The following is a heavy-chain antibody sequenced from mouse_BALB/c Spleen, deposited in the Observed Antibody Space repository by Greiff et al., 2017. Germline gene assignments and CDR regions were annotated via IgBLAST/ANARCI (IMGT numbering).Heavy chain of an antibody. CDR3: SYYGYDGDWYFDV. Sequence: DVHLVESGGGLVQPGGSMKLSCVASGFTFSSYWMSWVRQSPEKGLEWVAEIRLKSDNYATHYAESVKGKFTISRDDSKSRLYLQMNSLRAEDTGIYYCSYYGYDGDWYFDVWGAGTTVTVSS. CDR1: GFTFSSYW. D-gene: IGHD2-14*01. CDR2: IRLKSDNYAT. J-gene: IGHJ1*01. V-gene: IGHV6-3*01.